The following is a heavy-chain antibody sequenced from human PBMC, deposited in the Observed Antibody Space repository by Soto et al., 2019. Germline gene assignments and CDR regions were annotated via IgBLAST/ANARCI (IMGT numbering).Heavy chain of an antibody. J-gene: IGHJ6*03. CDR1: GFSLSTSGMC. D-gene: IGHD5-12*01. V-gene: IGHV2-70*11. CDR2: IDWDDDK. Sequence: SGPTLVKPTQTLTLTCTFSGFSLSTSGMCVSWIRQPPGKALEWLARIDWDDDKYYSTSLKTRLTISKDTSKNQVVLTMTNMDPVDTATYYCARTPATIYSGYDYYYYYYYMDVWGKGTTVTVSS. CDR3: ARTPATIYSGYDYYYYYYYMDV.